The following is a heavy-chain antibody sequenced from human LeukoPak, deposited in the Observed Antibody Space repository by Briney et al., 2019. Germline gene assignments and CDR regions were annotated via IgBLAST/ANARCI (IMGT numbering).Heavy chain of an antibody. V-gene: IGHV3-15*01. CDR3: TTDLGTYYHGSQRLIPIDY. J-gene: IGHJ4*02. Sequence: GGSLRLSCVDSGFTFTNAWMSWVRQAPGKGLEWIGRTKSKTDGETTNYAEPVRGRFTISRDDSKSAVYLQMNSLKIEDTAVYYCTTDLGTYYHGSQRLIPIDYWGQGTLVTVSS. D-gene: IGHD3-10*01. CDR2: TKSKTDGETT. CDR1: GFTFTNAW.